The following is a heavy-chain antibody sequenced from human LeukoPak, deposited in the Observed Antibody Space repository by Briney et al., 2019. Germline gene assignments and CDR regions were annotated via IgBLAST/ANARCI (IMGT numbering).Heavy chain of an antibody. J-gene: IGHJ3*02. CDR3: ARHSYYYDSSGYWRVDAFDI. Sequence: SETLSLTCAVYGGSFSGYYWSWIRQPPGKGLEWIGEINHSGSTNYNPSLKSRVTISVDTSKNQFSLKLSSVTATDTAVYYCARHSYYYDSSGYWRVDAFDIWGQGTMVTVSS. V-gene: IGHV4-34*01. CDR1: GGSFSGYY. D-gene: IGHD3-22*01. CDR2: INHSGST.